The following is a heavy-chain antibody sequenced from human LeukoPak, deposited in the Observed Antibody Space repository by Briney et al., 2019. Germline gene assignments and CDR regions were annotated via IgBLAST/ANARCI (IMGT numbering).Heavy chain of an antibody. CDR3: AKELLFGFPEPAFDI. CDR1: GFTFSSYA. Sequence: GGSLRLSCAVSGFTFSSYAMSWVRQAPGKGLEWVSTISGSGGNTYYADSVKGRFTISRDNSKNTLYLRMNSLRAEDTAVYYCAKELLFGFPEPAFDIWGQGTMVTVSS. CDR2: ISGSGGNT. J-gene: IGHJ3*02. V-gene: IGHV3-23*01. D-gene: IGHD3-16*01.